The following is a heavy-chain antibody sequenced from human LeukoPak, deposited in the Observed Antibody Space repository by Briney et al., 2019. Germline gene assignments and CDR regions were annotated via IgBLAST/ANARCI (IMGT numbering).Heavy chain of an antibody. CDR1: GYTFTSYY. CDR3: ARSLTTSDAFDI. J-gene: IGHJ3*02. CDR2: MNPNSGNT. Sequence: ASVKVSCKASGYTFTSYYMHWVRQATGQGLEWMGWMNPNSGNTGYAQKFQGRVTITRNTSISTAYMELSSLRSEDTAVYYCARSLTTSDAFDIWGQGTMVTVSS. D-gene: IGHD4-11*01. V-gene: IGHV1-8*03.